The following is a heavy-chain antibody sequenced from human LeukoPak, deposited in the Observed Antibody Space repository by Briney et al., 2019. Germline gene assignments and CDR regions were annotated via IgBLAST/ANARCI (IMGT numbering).Heavy chain of an antibody. V-gene: IGHV3-30*04. CDR2: IRYDGNNE. Sequence: GGSLRLSCAASGFTFSSYAMHWVRQAPGKGLDWVASIRYDGNNEYYADSVKGRFTISRDNSKNTLYLQMNSLRAEDTAVYYCSLPYYYDSSGYSSSWGQGTLVTVSS. J-gene: IGHJ5*02. CDR3: SLPYYYDSSGYSSS. D-gene: IGHD3-22*01. CDR1: GFTFSSYA.